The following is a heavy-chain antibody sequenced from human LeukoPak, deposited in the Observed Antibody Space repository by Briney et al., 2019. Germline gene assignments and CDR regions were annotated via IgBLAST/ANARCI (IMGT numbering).Heavy chain of an antibody. CDR1: GYTFTGYY. CDR2: INPNSGGT. Sequence: GASVKVSCKASGYTFTGYYMHWVRQAPGQGLEWMGWINPNSGGTNYAQKFQGRVTMTRDTSISTAYMELSRLRSDDTAVYYCARDVDSSSWYALDPWGQGTLVTVSS. CDR3: ARDVDSSSWYALDP. J-gene: IGHJ5*02. V-gene: IGHV1-2*02. D-gene: IGHD6-13*01.